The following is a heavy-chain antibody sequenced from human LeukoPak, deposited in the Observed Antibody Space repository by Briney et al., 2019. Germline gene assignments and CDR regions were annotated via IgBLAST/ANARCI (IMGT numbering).Heavy chain of an antibody. CDR1: GGSISSGDYY. V-gene: IGHV4-30-4*01. CDR2: IYYSGSI. CDR3: AREVFAILTGTIRTWFDP. D-gene: IGHD3-9*01. J-gene: IGHJ5*02. Sequence: KPSQTLSLTCTVSGGSISSGDYYWSWIRQPPGKGLVGFGYIYYSGSIYYNPSLKSRVTITVDTSKNQFSLKLSSVTAADTAVYYCAREVFAILTGTIRTWFDPWGQGTLVTVSS.